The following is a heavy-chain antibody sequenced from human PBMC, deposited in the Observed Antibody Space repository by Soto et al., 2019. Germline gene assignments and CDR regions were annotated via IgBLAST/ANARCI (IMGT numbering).Heavy chain of an antibody. CDR2: IYSSGNT. Sequence: QVHLQESGPGLVKPSETLSLTCSVSGGTISGYYWTWIRQPAGKGLEWIGRIYSSGNTKYNPSLQSRVTMSLDTSNNQSSLRLTSVTAADTAVYYCARGQRVSDWFDPWGQGTLVTVSS. D-gene: IGHD2-2*01. CDR1: GGTISGYY. V-gene: IGHV4-4*07. J-gene: IGHJ5*02. CDR3: ARGQRVSDWFDP.